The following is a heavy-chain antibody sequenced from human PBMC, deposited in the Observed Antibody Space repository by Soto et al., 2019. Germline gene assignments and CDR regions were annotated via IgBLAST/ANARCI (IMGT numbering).Heavy chain of an antibody. CDR2: ISYDGSNK. CDR1: GFTFSSYG. D-gene: IGHD6-6*01. Sequence: GGSLRLSCAASGFTFSSYGMHWVRQAPGKGLEWVAVISYDGSNKYYADSVKGRFTISRDNSKNTLYLQMNSLRAEDTAVYYCAKVIAALGPGVYYYGMDVWGQGTTVTVSS. J-gene: IGHJ6*02. V-gene: IGHV3-30*18. CDR3: AKVIAALGPGVYYYGMDV.